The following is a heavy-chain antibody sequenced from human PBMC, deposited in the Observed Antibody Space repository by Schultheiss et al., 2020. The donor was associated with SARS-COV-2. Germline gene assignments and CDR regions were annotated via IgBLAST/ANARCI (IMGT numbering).Heavy chain of an antibody. J-gene: IGHJ3*02. V-gene: IGHV1-69*13. CDR3: ARTPSAYCGGDCYLDDAFDI. D-gene: IGHD2-21*02. CDR2: IIPIFGTA. CDR1: GYTFTSYG. Sequence: SVKVSCKASGYTFTSYGISWVRQAPGQGLEWMGGIIPIFGTANYAQKFQGRVTITADESTSTAYMELSSLRSEDTAVYYCARTPSAYCGGDCYLDDAFDIWGQGTMVTVSS.